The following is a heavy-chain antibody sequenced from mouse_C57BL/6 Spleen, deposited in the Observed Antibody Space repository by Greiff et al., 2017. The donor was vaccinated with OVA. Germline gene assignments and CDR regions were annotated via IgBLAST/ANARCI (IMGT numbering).Heavy chain of an antibody. D-gene: IGHD2-2*01. CDR2: IWGVGST. V-gene: IGHV2-6*01. J-gene: IGHJ3*01. CDR1: GFSLTSYG. Sequence: QVQLKESGPGLVAPSQSLSITCTVSGFSLTSYGVDWVRQSLGKGLEWLGVIWGVGSTNYILALKFRLSFSKYNSKSQVFLKMIDLQTDDTAMYYCASGAMVATGGMAYWGQGTLVTVSA. CDR3: ASGAMVATGGMAY.